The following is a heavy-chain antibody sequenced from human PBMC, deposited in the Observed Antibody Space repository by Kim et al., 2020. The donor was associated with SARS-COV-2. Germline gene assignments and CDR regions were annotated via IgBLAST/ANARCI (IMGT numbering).Heavy chain of an antibody. CDR2: ISSNGGST. V-gene: IGHV3-64D*09. Sequence: GGSLRLSCSASGFTFSSYAMHWVRQAPGKGLEYVSAISSNGGSTYYADSVKGRFTISRDNSKNTLYLQMSSLRAEDTAVYYCVKGIAARLRYYYGMDVWGQGTTVTVSS. D-gene: IGHD6-6*01. CDR3: VKGIAARLRYYYGMDV. CDR1: GFTFSSYA. J-gene: IGHJ6*02.